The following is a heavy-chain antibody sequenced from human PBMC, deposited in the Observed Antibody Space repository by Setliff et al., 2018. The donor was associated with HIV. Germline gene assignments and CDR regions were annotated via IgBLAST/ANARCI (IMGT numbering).Heavy chain of an antibody. D-gene: IGHD6-19*01. V-gene: IGHV4-39*01. J-gene: IGHJ4*02. CDR3: ARLRQWLAFFDS. Sequence: SETLSLTCTVSGGSISRGSYSWGWIRQPPGKGLEWIGVISYTGITNYNPSLKSRVTISVDTSQTQFSLKLTPVTAADTAVYYCARLRQWLAFFDSWGQGTLVTVSS. CDR2: ISYTGIT. CDR1: GGSISRGSYS.